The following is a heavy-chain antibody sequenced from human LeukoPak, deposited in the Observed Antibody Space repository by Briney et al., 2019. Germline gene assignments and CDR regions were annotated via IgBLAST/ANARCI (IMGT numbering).Heavy chain of an antibody. CDR2: VYYSGST. V-gene: IGHV4-59*02. CDR3: AREANSPTARYWYFDL. CDR1: GGSVSSYY. Sequence: PSETLSLTCTFSGGSVSSYYWSWMRQSPGKGLEWIGYVYYSGSTNYNPALKSRVTISLDTSENQFSLKLSSVTAADTAVYYCAREANSPTARYWYFDLWGRGTQVTVSS. D-gene: IGHD2-21*01. J-gene: IGHJ2*01.